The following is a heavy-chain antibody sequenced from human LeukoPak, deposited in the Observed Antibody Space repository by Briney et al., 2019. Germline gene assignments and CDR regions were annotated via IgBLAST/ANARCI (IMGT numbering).Heavy chain of an antibody. J-gene: IGHJ5*02. Sequence: PSETLSLTCTVSGGSISSSSYYWGWIRQPPGKGLEWIGYIYYSGSTNYNPSLKSRVTISVDTSKNQFSLKLSSVTAADTAVYYCARSNIAAAINWFDPWGQGTLVTVSS. CDR1: GGSISSSSYY. CDR3: ARSNIAAAINWFDP. V-gene: IGHV4-61*05. CDR2: IYYSGST. D-gene: IGHD6-13*01.